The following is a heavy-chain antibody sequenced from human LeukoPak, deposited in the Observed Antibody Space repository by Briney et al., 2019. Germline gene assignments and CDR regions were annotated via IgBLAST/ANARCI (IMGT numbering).Heavy chain of an antibody. CDR2: IYYSGST. CDR1: GGSISNYY. Sequence: SETLSLTCTVSGGSISNYYWSWIRQPPGKGLEWIGYIYYSGSTNYNPSLKSRVTISVDTSKNQFSLKLSSVTAADTAVYYCARESDSSADIWGQGTMVTVSS. J-gene: IGHJ3*02. V-gene: IGHV4-59*12. D-gene: IGHD6-19*01. CDR3: ARESDSSADI.